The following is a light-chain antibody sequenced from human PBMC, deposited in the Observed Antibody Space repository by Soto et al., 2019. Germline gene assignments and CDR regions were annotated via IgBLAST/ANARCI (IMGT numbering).Light chain of an antibody. V-gene: IGKV1-39*01. CDR2: TAS. CDR1: QDIRTH. Sequence: DIQMTQSPSSLSASVGDRVTITCQASQDIRTHLNWFQQKPGKAPKLLIYTASGLEEGIPSRFSGSGSGTDFTLTISSLQPEDCATYYCQQSDSAPPTFGQGTKVDIK. CDR3: QQSDSAPPT. J-gene: IGKJ2*01.